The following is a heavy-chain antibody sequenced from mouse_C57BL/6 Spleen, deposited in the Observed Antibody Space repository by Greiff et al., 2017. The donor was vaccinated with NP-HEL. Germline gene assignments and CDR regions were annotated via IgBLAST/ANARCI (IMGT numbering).Heavy chain of an antibody. Sequence: EVMLVESGGGLVKPGGSLKLSCAASGFTFSSYAMSWVRQTPEKRLEWVATISDGGSYTYYPDNVTGRFTISRDNAKNNLYLQMSHLKSEDTAMYYCARDWEDWGQGTLVTVSA. CDR2: ISDGGSYT. V-gene: IGHV5-4*01. CDR1: GFTFSSYA. J-gene: IGHJ3*01. CDR3: ARDWED. D-gene: IGHD4-1*01.